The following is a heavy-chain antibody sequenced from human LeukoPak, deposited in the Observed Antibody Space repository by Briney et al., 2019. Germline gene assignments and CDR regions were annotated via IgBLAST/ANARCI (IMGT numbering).Heavy chain of an antibody. Sequence: ASVKVSCKASGYTFTGYYMHWVRQAPGLGLEWMGWINPNSGGTTYAQKFQGRITMTGDTSISTVYMELSRLRSDDTAVYYCARANILTGSAFDPWGQGTLVTVSS. V-gene: IGHV1-2*02. J-gene: IGHJ5*02. CDR1: GYTFTGYY. D-gene: IGHD3-9*01. CDR3: ARANILTGSAFDP. CDR2: INPNSGGT.